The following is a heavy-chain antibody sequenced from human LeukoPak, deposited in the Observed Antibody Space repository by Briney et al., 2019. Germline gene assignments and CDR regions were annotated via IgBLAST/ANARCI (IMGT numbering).Heavy chain of an antibody. J-gene: IGHJ4*02. Sequence: PGGSLRLSCAASGFTFSSYGMHWVRQAPGKGLEWVAVISYDGSNKYYADSVKGRFTIPRDNSKNTLYLQMNSLRAEDTAVYYCAKDGLDYGDYVGYFDYWGQGTLVTVSS. V-gene: IGHV3-30*18. D-gene: IGHD4-17*01. CDR3: AKDGLDYGDYVGYFDY. CDR1: GFTFSSYG. CDR2: ISYDGSNK.